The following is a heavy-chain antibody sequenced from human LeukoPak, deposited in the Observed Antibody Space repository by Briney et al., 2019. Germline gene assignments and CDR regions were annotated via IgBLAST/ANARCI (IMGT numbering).Heavy chain of an antibody. CDR2: INSDGSST. D-gene: IGHD2-15*01. Sequence: PGGSLRLSCAASGFTFSSYWMHWVRQAPGKGLVWVSCINSDGSSTSYADSVKGRFTISRDNAKNTLYLQMNSLRAEDTAVYYCARDGLLSELDYWGQGTLVTVSS. V-gene: IGHV3-74*01. CDR3: ARDGLLSELDY. CDR1: GFTFSSYW. J-gene: IGHJ4*02.